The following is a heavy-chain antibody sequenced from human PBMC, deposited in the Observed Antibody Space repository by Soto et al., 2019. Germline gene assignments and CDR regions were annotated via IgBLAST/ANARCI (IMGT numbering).Heavy chain of an antibody. CDR2: INPNSGGT. V-gene: IGHV1-2*02. Sequence: XSVKVSCKASGYTFTCYYMHWVRQAPGQGLEWMGWINPNSGGTNYAQKFQGRVTMTRDTSISTAYMELSRLRSDDTAVYYCARVTDRAIAAAGQFDYWGQGTLVTVSS. CDR1: GYTFTCYY. J-gene: IGHJ4*02. CDR3: ARVTDRAIAAAGQFDY. D-gene: IGHD6-13*01.